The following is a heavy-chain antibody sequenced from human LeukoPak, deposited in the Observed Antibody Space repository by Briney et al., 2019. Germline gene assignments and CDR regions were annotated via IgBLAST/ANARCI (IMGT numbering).Heavy chain of an antibody. D-gene: IGHD6-6*01. Sequence: ASVKVSCKASGGTFSSYAISWVRQAPGQGLEWMGEIIPIFGTANYAQKFQGRVTITTDESTSTAYMELSSLRSEDTAVYYCARGPSSSREFDYWGQGTLVTVSS. CDR1: GGTFSSYA. CDR2: IIPIFGTA. CDR3: ARGPSSSREFDY. J-gene: IGHJ4*02. V-gene: IGHV1-69*05.